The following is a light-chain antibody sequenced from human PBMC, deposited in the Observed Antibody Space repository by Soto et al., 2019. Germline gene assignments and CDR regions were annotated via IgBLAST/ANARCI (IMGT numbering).Light chain of an antibody. Sequence: DIVLTQSPGTLSLSPWDRATLSCRASQSITSSYLAWYQQKPGQPPRLLIYDASNRATGIPARFSGSGSGTDFPLTISSLEPEDFAVYYCQQRSNWPPITFGQGTRLEIK. J-gene: IGKJ5*01. CDR3: QQRSNWPPIT. V-gene: IGKV3-11*01. CDR2: DAS. CDR1: QSITSSY.